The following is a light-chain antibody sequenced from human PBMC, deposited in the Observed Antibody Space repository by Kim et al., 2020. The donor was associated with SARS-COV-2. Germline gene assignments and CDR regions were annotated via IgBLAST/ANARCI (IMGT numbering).Light chain of an antibody. V-gene: IGKV1-39*01. CDR3: QQTYISPFT. CDR1: QNINSH. J-gene: IGKJ3*01. CDR2: AAS. Sequence: DIQMTQSPSSLSASVGDRVTITCRTSQNINSHLNWYHQKPGRAPKLLIYAASTLQGGVPSRFSGSGSETDFTLTISSLQPEDFATFFCQQTYISPFTFGPGAKVDIK.